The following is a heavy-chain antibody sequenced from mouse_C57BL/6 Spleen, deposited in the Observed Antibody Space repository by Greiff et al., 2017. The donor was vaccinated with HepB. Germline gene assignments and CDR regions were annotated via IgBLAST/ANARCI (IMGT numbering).Heavy chain of an antibody. Sequence: VKLVESGPELVKPGASVKISCKASGYAFSSSWMNWVKQRPGKGLEWIGRIYPGDGDTNYNGKFKGKATLTADKSSSTAYMQLSSLTSEDSAVYFCADDGYYDAMDYWGQGTSVTVSS. CDR1: GYAFSSSW. CDR3: ADDGYYDAMDY. CDR2: IYPGDGDT. V-gene: IGHV1-82*01. D-gene: IGHD2-3*01. J-gene: IGHJ4*01.